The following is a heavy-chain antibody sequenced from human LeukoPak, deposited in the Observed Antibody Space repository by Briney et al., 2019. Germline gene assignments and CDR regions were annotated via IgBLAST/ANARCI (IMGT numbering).Heavy chain of an antibody. J-gene: IGHJ4*02. Sequence: SETLSLTCTVSGGSISSYYWSWTRQPPGKGLEWIGYIDYSGSTNYNPSLKSRVTISVDTSKNQFSLKLSSVTAADTAVYYCARLNGGSWGQGTLVTVSS. D-gene: IGHD3-16*01. V-gene: IGHV4-59*08. CDR2: IDYSGST. CDR3: ARLNGGS. CDR1: GGSISSYY.